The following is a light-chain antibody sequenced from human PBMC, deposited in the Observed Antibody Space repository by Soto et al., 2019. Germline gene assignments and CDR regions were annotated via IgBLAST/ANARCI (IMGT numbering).Light chain of an antibody. CDR1: QTISIW. Sequence: DIQMTQSTSTLSGSVGDRVTITCRASQTISIWFAWYQQKPVKAPKLLIYKASTLKSGVPSRFSGSGSGTEFTLTISSLQPDDFATYYCQHYNSYSEAFGQGTKVDIK. CDR2: KAS. V-gene: IGKV1-5*03. J-gene: IGKJ1*01. CDR3: QHYNSYSEA.